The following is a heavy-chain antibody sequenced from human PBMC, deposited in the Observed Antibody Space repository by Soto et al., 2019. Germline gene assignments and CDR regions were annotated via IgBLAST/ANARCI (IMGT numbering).Heavy chain of an antibody. CDR3: ASSHDGGYGFLAFDI. CDR1: GGSISSSSYY. Sequence: QLQLQESGPGLVKPSETLSLTRTVSGGSISSSSYYWGWIRQPPGKGLEWIGSIYYSGSTYYNPSLKSRVTLSVDTSNNQFSLKRSSVTAADAAVYYCASSHDGGYGFLAFDIWGQGTMVTVSS. V-gene: IGHV4-39*01. J-gene: IGHJ3*02. D-gene: IGHD5-18*01. CDR2: IYYSGST.